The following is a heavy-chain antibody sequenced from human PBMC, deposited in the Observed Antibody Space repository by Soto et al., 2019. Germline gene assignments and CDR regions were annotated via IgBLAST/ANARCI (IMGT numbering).Heavy chain of an antibody. CDR2: INYSGST. J-gene: IGHJ4*02. D-gene: IGHD6-19*01. CDR3: ARVGGYTSGWYLDYFDY. V-gene: IGHV4-34*01. CDR1: GGSFANYY. Sequence: SETLSLTCAVYGGSFANYYWNWIRQPPGKGLEWIGEINYSGSTDYNPSLESRVTISVDTSKNQFSLNLSSVTAADTAIYYCARVGGYTSGWYLDYFDYWGQGTVVTVSS.